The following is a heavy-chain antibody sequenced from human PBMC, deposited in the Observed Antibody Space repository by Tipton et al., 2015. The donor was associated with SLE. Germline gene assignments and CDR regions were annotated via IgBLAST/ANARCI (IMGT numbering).Heavy chain of an antibody. CDR3: AKAPAYLGSGTSYYVDY. Sequence: GSLRLSCAASGFTFSSYVMHWVRQAPGKGLEWVSYISRSSATKYNADSVKGRFTISRDNSKNTLYLQMNSLTSGDSAVYYCAKAPAYLGSGTSYYVDYWGQGTLVTVSS. J-gene: IGHJ4*02. D-gene: IGHD3-10*01. CDR1: GFTFSSYV. CDR2: ISRSSATK. V-gene: IGHV3-48*01.